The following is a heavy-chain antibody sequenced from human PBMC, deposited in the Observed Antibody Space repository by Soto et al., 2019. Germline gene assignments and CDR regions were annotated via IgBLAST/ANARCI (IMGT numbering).Heavy chain of an antibody. CDR3: AKDMAPLLRYFDWSTQDV. Sequence: GASVKVSCKASGYTFTGYYMHWVRQAPGQGLEWMGWINPNSGGTNYAQKFQGRVNMTRDTSISTAYMELSRLRSDDTAVYYCAKDMAPLLRYFDWSTQDVWGRGTTVTVSS. CDR1: GYTFTGYY. CDR2: INPNSGGT. J-gene: IGHJ6*02. V-gene: IGHV1-2*02. D-gene: IGHD3-9*01.